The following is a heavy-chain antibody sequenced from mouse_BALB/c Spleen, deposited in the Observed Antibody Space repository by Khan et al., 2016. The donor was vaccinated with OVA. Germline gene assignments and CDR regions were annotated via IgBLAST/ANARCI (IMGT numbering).Heavy chain of an antibody. CDR1: GYSITSAYA. CDR3: ARGRGY. CDR2: INYSGST. J-gene: IGHJ3*02. V-gene: IGHV3-2*02. D-gene: IGHD3-3*01. Sequence: VQLKESGPGLVKPSQSLSLTCTVTGYSITSAYAWHWIRQFPGNRLEWMGYINYSGSTSYTPSLKSRISITRDTSKNQFFLQLNSVTAEDTGTYYCARGRGYWGQGTLVTVSA.